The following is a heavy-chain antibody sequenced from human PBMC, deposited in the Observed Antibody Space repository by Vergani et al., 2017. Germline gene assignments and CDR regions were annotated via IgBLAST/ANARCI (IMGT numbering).Heavy chain of an antibody. CDR1: GGSISSYY. J-gene: IGHJ5*02. D-gene: IGHD4-17*01. CDR2: IYYSGST. V-gene: IGHV4-59*01. CDR3: ARAKTTVTPGWFDP. Sequence: QVQLQESGPGLVKPSETLSLTCTVSGGSISSYYWSWIRQPPGKGLEWIGYIYYSGSTYYNPSLKSRVTISVDTSKNQFSLKLSSVTAADTAVYYCARAKTTVTPGWFDPWGQGTLVTVSS.